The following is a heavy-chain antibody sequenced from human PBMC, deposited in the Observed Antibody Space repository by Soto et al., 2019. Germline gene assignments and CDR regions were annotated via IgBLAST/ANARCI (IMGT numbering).Heavy chain of an antibody. D-gene: IGHD3-22*01. Sequence: SVNVSCKASGGTFSSYSISWVRQAPGQGLEWMGGIIPIFGTANYAQKFQGRVTITADESTSTAYMELSSLRSEDTAVYYCARSPYDPAAMIVENWVDPWGQGTLVTVSS. CDR3: ARSPYDPAAMIVENWVDP. CDR1: GGTFSSYS. V-gene: IGHV1-69*13. CDR2: IIPIFGTA. J-gene: IGHJ5*02.